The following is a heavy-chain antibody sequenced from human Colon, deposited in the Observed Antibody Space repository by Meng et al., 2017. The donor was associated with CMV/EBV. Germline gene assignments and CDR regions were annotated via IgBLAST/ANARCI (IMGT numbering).Heavy chain of an antibody. D-gene: IGHD3-9*01. CDR2: IFYSGST. CDR3: ARQNSYYDSLTGYYRPAGLDY. V-gene: IGHV4-39*01. CDR1: GSSVSISRFF. Sequence: ESLKISCTVSGSSVSISRFFWGWIRQPPGKGLEWIGNIFYSGSTYYNPSLKSRVTISVDTSKDQFSLRLSSVTATDTAVYYCARQNSYYDSLTGYYRPAGLDYWGQGTLVTVSS. J-gene: IGHJ4*02.